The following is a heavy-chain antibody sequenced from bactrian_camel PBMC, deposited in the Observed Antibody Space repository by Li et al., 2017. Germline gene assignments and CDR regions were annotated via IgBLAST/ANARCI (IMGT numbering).Heavy chain of an antibody. CDR1: GRAIGRNC. D-gene: IGHD5*01. Sequence: HVQLVESGGDSVQTGGSLRLSCAASGRAIGRNCMGWFRQPPGNEREGIATLSSITYCVDSVKGRFTISRDNAKNTFDLEMNSLTPEDTALYYCAVGRNGAWCDNERVWGRGTQVTVS. V-gene: IGHV3S53*01. J-gene: IGHJ4*01. CDR3: AVGRNGAWCDNERV. CDR2: LSSIT.